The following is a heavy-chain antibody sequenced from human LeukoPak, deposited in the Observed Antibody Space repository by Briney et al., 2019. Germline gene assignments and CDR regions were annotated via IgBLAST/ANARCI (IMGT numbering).Heavy chain of an antibody. CDR3: ARVADRGSGSYYLDY. V-gene: IGHV3-48*01. Sequence: GGSLRLSCAASGFTFSSYSMNWVRQAPGKGLEWVSYISSSSSTIYYADSVKGRFTISRDNAKNSLYLQMNSLRAEDTAVYYCARVADRGSGSYYLDYWGQGTLVTVSS. J-gene: IGHJ4*02. CDR2: ISSSSSTI. CDR1: GFTFSSYS. D-gene: IGHD3-10*01.